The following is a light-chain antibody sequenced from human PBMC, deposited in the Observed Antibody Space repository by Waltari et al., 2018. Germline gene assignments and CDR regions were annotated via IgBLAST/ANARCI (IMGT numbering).Light chain of an antibody. J-gene: IGLJ3*02. CDR3: YSAADNAVGV. V-gene: IGLV3-27*01. Sequence: WFQQKTGQAPVEVIYKDNERPSGIPERVSGSSSGTTVTLTSSGAHVDDEADYYCYSAADNAVGVFGGGPKLTV. CDR2: KDN.